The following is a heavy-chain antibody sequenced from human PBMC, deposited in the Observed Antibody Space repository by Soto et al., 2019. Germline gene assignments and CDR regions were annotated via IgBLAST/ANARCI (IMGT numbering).Heavy chain of an antibody. Sequence: GGSLRLSCAASGFTFSSYAMSWVRQAPGKGLEWVSAISGSGGSTYYADSVKGRFTISRDNSKNTLYLQMNSLRAEDTAVYYCAKTRIVVVPAAMHPDWFDPWGQGTLVTVSS. J-gene: IGHJ5*02. V-gene: IGHV3-23*01. CDR1: GFTFSSYA. CDR2: ISGSGGST. D-gene: IGHD2-2*01. CDR3: AKTRIVVVPAAMHPDWFDP.